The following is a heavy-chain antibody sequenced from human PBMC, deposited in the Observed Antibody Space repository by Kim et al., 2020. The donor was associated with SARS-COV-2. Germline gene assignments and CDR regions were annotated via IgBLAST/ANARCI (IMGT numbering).Heavy chain of an antibody. CDR1: GGSFSGYY. Sequence: SETLSLTCAVYGGSFSGYYWSWIRQPPGKGLEWVGEINHSGSTNYNPSLKSRVTISVDTSKNQFSLKLSSVTAADTAVYYCARGRRFVVEKRGYYYYYGMDVWGQGTTVTVSS. J-gene: IGHJ6*02. CDR2: INHSGST. V-gene: IGHV4-34*01. CDR3: ARGRRFVVEKRGYYYYYGMDV. D-gene: IGHD2-2*01.